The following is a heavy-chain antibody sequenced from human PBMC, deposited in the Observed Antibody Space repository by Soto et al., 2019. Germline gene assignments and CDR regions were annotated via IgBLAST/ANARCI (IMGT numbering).Heavy chain of an antibody. J-gene: IGHJ4*02. CDR1: GFSLSNARMG. V-gene: IGHV2-26*01. CDR2: IFSNDEK. CDR3: ARMEYDSSGYSVDY. D-gene: IGHD3-22*01. Sequence: SGPTLVNPTETLTLTCTVSGFSLSNARMGVSWTRQPPGKALEWLAHIFSNDEKSYSTSLKSRLTISKDTSKSQVVLTMTNMDPVDTATYYCARMEYDSSGYSVDYWGQGTLVTVSS.